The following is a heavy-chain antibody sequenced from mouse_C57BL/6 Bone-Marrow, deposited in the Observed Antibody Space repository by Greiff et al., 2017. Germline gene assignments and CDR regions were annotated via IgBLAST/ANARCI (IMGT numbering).Heavy chain of an antibody. Sequence: VMLVESGAELARPGASVQLSCKASGYTFTSSGISWVKQRTGQGLEWIGEIYPRSGNTYYNETFKGKAILTADKSSSTAYMELRSLISEDSAVYFCARQRLRKRGYAMDYWGQGTSVTVSS. CDR3: ARQRLRKRGYAMDY. CDR2: IYPRSGNT. V-gene: IGHV1-81*01. CDR1: GYTFTSSG. J-gene: IGHJ4*01. D-gene: IGHD1-1*01.